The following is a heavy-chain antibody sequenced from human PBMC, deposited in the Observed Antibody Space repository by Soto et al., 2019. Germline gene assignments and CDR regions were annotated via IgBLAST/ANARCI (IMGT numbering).Heavy chain of an antibody. CDR3: ARVLFLSTISATDWFDP. Sequence: SGPTLVNPTETLTLTCTVSGFSLDTARMGVSWIRQPPGKALEWLAHIFSNGEKSYSTSLRNRLTISKDTSKSQVVLTITNMGPVDTATYFCARVLFLSTISATDWFDPWGQGILVTVSS. CDR2: IFSNGEK. CDR1: GFSLDTARMG. V-gene: IGHV2-26*01. J-gene: IGHJ5*02. D-gene: IGHD2-15*01.